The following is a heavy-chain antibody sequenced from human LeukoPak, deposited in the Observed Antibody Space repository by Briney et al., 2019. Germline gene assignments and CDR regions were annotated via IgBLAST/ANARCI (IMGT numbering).Heavy chain of an antibody. Sequence: GGSLRLSCAASGFTFSSYAMSWVRQAPGKGLEWVGRIKSKTDGGTTDYAAPVKGRFTISRDDSKNTLYLQMNSLKTEDTAVYYCTFRILGFDYWGQGTLVTVSS. V-gene: IGHV3-15*01. CDR1: GFTFSSYA. CDR3: TFRILGFDY. J-gene: IGHJ4*02. CDR2: IKSKTDGGTT.